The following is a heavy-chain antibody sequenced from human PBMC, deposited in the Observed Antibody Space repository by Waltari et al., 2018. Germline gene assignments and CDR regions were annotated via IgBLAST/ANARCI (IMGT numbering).Heavy chain of an antibody. J-gene: IGHJ3*02. V-gene: IGHV3-21*03. CDR3: ARVFVAAAGSHHDAFDI. D-gene: IGHD6-13*01. CDR1: GFTFSSYP. CDR2: ISGSSSYI. Sequence: EVQLVESGGGLVKPGGSLRLSCAASGFTFSSYPMNWVRQAPGKGLEGVSSISGSSSYIYYADSVKGRFTISRDNAKNSLYLQMNSLRAEDTAVYYCARVFVAAAGSHHDAFDIWGQGTMVTVSS.